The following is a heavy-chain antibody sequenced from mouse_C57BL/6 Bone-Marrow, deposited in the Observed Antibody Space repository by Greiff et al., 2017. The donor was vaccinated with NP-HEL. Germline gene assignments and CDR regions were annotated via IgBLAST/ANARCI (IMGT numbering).Heavy chain of an antibody. D-gene: IGHD2-1*01. Sequence: DVQLQESGPELVKPGASVKISCKASGYSFTGYYMHWVKQRHGNILDWIGYIYPYNGVSSYNQKFKGKATLTVDKSSSTAYMELRSLTSEDSAVYYCARDYGNEALYAMDYWGQGTSVTVSS. CDR1: GYSFTGYY. CDR2: IYPYNGVS. V-gene: IGHV1-31*01. CDR3: ARDYGNEALYAMDY. J-gene: IGHJ4*01.